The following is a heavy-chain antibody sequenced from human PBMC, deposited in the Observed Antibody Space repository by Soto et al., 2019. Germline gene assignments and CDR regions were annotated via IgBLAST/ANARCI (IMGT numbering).Heavy chain of an antibody. CDR1: GGSTSSYY. V-gene: IGHV4-59*01. CDR3: ARSYYYGSGRYYFDY. J-gene: IGHJ4*02. Sequence: QVQLQESGPGLVKPSETLSLTCTVSGGSTSSYYWSWIRQPPGKGLEWIGYIYYSGSTNYNPSLKSRVTISVDTSKTQCSLKLSSVTAADTAVYHCARSYYYGSGRYYFDYWGQGTLVTVSS. D-gene: IGHD3-10*01. CDR2: IYYSGST.